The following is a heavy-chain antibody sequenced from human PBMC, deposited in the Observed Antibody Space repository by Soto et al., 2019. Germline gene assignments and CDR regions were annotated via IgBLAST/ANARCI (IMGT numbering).Heavy chain of an antibody. D-gene: IGHD6-19*01. CDR1: GYTFTSYV. Sequence: ASVKVSCKASGYTFTSYVISWVRQAPGQGLEWMGWISAYNGNTNYAQKLQGRVTMTTDTSTSTAYMELRSLRSDDTAVYYCARFLQWLAPAAFDIWGQGTMVTVSS. CDR2: ISAYNGNT. CDR3: ARFLQWLAPAAFDI. J-gene: IGHJ3*02. V-gene: IGHV1-18*01.